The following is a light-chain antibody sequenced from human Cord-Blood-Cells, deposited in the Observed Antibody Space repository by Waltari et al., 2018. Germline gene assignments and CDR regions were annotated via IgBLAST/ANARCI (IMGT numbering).Light chain of an antibody. Sequence: SSELTQDPAVSVALGQTVRIKCQGDSLRSYYASWYQQKPGQAPVLVIYGKNNQPSGIPDRFSGSSSGNTASLTITGAPAEDEADYYCNSRDSSGNHVVFGGGTKLTVL. CDR3: NSRDSSGNHVV. CDR1: SLRSYY. J-gene: IGLJ2*01. V-gene: IGLV3-19*01. CDR2: GKN.